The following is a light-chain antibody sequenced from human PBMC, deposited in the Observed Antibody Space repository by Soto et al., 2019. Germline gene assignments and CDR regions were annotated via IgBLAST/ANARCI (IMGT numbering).Light chain of an antibody. CDR2: SNN. CDR1: SSNIKTNG. CDR3: ATWDDSLNGLI. V-gene: IGLV1-44*01. Sequence: QSVLTQPPSASGTPGQRVTISCSGGSSNIKTNGVSWYQQVPGAAPKHLIYSNNQRPSGAPDRFSGSKSGTSASLAISGLQSEDEATYHCATWDDSLNGLIFGGGTKLTVL. J-gene: IGLJ2*01.